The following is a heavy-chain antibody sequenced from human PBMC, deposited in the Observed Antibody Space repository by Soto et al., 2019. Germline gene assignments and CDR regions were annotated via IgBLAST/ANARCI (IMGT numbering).Heavy chain of an antibody. CDR3: VGTSITMVRGVILRWFDP. Sequence: QLQLQESGPGLVKPSETLSLTCTVSGGSISSSSYYWGWIRQPPGKGLEWIGSTYYSGSTYYNPSLKSRVTISVDTSKNQFSLKLSSVTAADTAVYYCVGTSITMVRGVILRWFDPWGQGTLVTVSS. J-gene: IGHJ5*02. D-gene: IGHD3-10*01. CDR2: TYYSGST. V-gene: IGHV4-39*01. CDR1: GGSISSSSYY.